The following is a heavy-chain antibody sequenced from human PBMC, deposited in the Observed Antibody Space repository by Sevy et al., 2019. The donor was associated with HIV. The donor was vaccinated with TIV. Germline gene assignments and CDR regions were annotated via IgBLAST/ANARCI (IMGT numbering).Heavy chain of an antibody. CDR3: ATAAYCGGDCYYFDY. D-gene: IGHD2-21*01. Sequence: ASVKVSCKASGGTFSSYAISWVRQAPGQGLEWMGGISPIFGTANYAQKFQGRVTITADESTSTAYMELSSLRSEDTAVYYCATAAYCGGDCYYFDYWGQGTLVTVSS. J-gene: IGHJ4*02. V-gene: IGHV1-69*13. CDR1: GGTFSSYA. CDR2: ISPIFGTA.